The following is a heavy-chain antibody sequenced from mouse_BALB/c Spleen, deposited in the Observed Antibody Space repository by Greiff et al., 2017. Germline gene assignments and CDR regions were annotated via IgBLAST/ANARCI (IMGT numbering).Heavy chain of an antibody. V-gene: IGHV5-15*02. CDR1: GFTFSDYG. CDR2: ISNLAYSI. CDR3: AREGRGNYFDY. J-gene: IGHJ2*01. Sequence: EVHLVESGGGLVQPGGSRKLSCAASGFTFSDYGMAWVRQAPGKGPEWVAFISNLAYSIYYADTVTGRFTISRENAKNTLYLEMSSLRSEDTAMYYCAREGRGNYFDYWGQGTTLTVSS.